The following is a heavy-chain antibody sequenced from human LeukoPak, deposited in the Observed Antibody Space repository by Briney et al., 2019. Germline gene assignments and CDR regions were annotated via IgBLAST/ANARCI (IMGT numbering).Heavy chain of an antibody. J-gene: IGHJ6*02. CDR3: AIEYGKRGYSYRWLPVVYYYGMDV. V-gene: IGHV3-66*01. CDR2: IYSAGAT. Sequence: GGSLRLSCAASGFTVSDNYMTWVRQAPGKGLEWVSSIYSAGATHYAESVKGRFTISRDNSKNTLYLQMNSLRAEDTAVYYCAIEYGKRGYSYRWLPVVYYYGMDVWGQGTTVTVSS. CDR1: GFTVSDNY. D-gene: IGHD5-18*01.